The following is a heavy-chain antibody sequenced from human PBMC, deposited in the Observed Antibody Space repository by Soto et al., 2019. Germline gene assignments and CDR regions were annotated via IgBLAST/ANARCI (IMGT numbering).Heavy chain of an antibody. CDR1: GFTFNIYG. J-gene: IGHJ4*02. CDR2: ISYDGSNQ. Sequence: VNLVESGGGVVQPGGSLRLSCAASGFTFNIYGMHWVRQAPDKGLEWVALISYDGSNQYYADSVKVRFTISRDNSKTTLFLQMNSLRADDTAVYYCSKDQASGQGSFDSWGQGTLVTVSS. CDR3: SKDQASGQGSFDS. V-gene: IGHV3-30*18.